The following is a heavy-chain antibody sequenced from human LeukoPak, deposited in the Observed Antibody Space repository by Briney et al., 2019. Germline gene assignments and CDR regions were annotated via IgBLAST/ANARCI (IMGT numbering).Heavy chain of an antibody. D-gene: IGHD5-18*01. Sequence: SETLSLTCTVSGGSISSYYWNWIRQPPGKALEWTGYIYYSGSTNYNTSLKRRVTISVDTPKNQFSLTLSSVTAADTAVYYCARAPGGYNYGALFYFDCWGQGTLVTVSS. J-gene: IGHJ4*02. V-gene: IGHV4-59*01. CDR3: ARAPGGYNYGALFYFDC. CDR1: GGSISSYY. CDR2: IYYSGST.